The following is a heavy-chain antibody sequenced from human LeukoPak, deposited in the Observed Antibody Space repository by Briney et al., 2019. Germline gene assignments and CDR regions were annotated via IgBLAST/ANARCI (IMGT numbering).Heavy chain of an antibody. CDR2: IKQDGSEK. CDR3: ARGTTFGGVIVN. Sequence: GGSLRLSCTASGFTFGDYAMSWVRQAPGKGLEWVANIKQDGSEKYYVDSVKGRFTISRDNAKNTLYLQMNSLRAEDTAVYYCARGTTFGGVIVNWGQGTLVTVSS. J-gene: IGHJ4*02. CDR1: GFTFGDYA. V-gene: IGHV3-7*01. D-gene: IGHD3-16*02.